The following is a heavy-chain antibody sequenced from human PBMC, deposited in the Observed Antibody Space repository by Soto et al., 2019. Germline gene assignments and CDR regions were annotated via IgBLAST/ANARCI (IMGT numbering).Heavy chain of an antibody. Sequence: QVQLVQSGAEVKKPGASVNVSCKASGYTVTSYGISWVRQAPGQGLELMGWISAYNGNTNYAQMLQGRVTMTTDTSAIQPYMELRSLRSDDTAVYYCARYLIVGAAPPYYFDYWGQGTLVNVAS. J-gene: IGHJ4*02. CDR2: ISAYNGNT. V-gene: IGHV1-18*01. CDR3: ARYLIVGAAPPYYFDY. CDR1: GYTVTSYG. D-gene: IGHD1-26*01.